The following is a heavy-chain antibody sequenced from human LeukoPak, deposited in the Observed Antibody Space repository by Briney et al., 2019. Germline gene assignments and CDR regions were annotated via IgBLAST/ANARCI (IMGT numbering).Heavy chain of an antibody. Sequence: GGSLRLSCAASGFTFSSYAMAWVRQAPGKGLEWVSGISYSGGSTYYAESVKGRFTISRDNAKNSLYLQMNSLRTEDTAVYYCARDPRLRLKRSGWFDPWGQGTLVTVSS. CDR3: ARDPRLRLKRSGWFDP. CDR2: ISYSGGST. D-gene: IGHD4-17*01. J-gene: IGHJ5*02. V-gene: IGHV3-23*01. CDR1: GFTFSSYA.